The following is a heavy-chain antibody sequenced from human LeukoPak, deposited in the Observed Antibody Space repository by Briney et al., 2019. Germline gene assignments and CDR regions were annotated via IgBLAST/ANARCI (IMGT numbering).Heavy chain of an antibody. V-gene: IGHV4-59*01. CDR1: GGSFSGYY. D-gene: IGHD6-6*01. J-gene: IGHJ4*02. CDR3: ARDRSEYSSSSYYFDY. CDR2: IYYSGST. Sequence: ASETLSLTCAVYGGSFSGYYWSWIRQPPGKGLEWIGYIYYSGSTNYNPSLKSRVTISVDTSKNQFSLKLSSVTAADTAVYYCARDRSEYSSSSYYFDYWGQGTLVTVSS.